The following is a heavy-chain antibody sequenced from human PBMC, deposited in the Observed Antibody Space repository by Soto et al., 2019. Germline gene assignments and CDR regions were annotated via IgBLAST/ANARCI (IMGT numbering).Heavy chain of an antibody. CDR1: GFTFSTYW. J-gene: IGHJ4*02. CDR2: INYDGSST. Sequence: GGSLRLSCAASGFTFSTYWMHWVRRAPGKGLVWVSRINYDGSSTDYADSVKGRFTISRDNAKNTLYLQMNTLTAEDTAVYYCTRGPRPTSVGTGAYWGQGTLVTVSS. CDR3: TRGPRPTSVGTGAY. D-gene: IGHD3-10*01. V-gene: IGHV3-74*01.